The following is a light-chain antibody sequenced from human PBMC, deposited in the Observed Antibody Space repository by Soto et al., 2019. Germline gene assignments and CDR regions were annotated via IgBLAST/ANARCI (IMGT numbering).Light chain of an antibody. CDR2: DAS. V-gene: IGKV3-15*01. Sequence: DIVLTQSPGTLSLSPGESATLSCRASQSVSSNLAWHQQKPGQAPRILMYDASTRATGIPARFSGSGSGTEFTLTISSLQSEDSAVYYCQQYNTWPPITFGQGTRLEI. J-gene: IGKJ5*01. CDR1: QSVSSN. CDR3: QQYNTWPPIT.